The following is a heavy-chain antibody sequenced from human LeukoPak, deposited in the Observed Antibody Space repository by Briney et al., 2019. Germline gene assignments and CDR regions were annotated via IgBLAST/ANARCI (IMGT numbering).Heavy chain of an antibody. V-gene: IGHV3-7*01. CDR1: GFHFRTYW. J-gene: IGHJ4*02. Sequence: GGSLRLSCATSGFHFRTYWMSWVRQAPGKGLEWVANIKQDGREKNYVDSVKGRFTISRDNAKNSLYLEMNSLRAEDTAVYYCARPTPRGYFDYWGQGTLVTVSS. CDR3: ARPTPRGYFDY. CDR2: IKQDGREK. D-gene: IGHD1-26*01.